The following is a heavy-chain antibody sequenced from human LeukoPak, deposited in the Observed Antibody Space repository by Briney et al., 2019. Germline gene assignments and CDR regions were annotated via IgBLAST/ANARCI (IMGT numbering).Heavy chain of an antibody. CDR2: IYYSGST. CDR3: ARVRGYYDSSGYDY. Sequence: SETLSLTCTVSGASISSYYWSWIGQPPGKGLEWFGYIYYSGSTNYNPALKSRVTISEDTSKNQISLKLSSVTAADTAVYYCARVRGYYDSSGYDYWGQGTLVTVSS. CDR1: GASISSYY. D-gene: IGHD3-22*01. J-gene: IGHJ4*02. V-gene: IGHV4-59*01.